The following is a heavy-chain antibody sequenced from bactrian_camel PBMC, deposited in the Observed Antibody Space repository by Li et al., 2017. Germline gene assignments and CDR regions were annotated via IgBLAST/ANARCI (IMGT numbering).Heavy chain of an antibody. CDR2: IGSVGET. J-gene: IGHJ4*01. CDR1: GLIYRYYC. D-gene: IGHD2*01. V-gene: IGHV3S53*01. CDR3: AAVSAPAEGRCAYYAHRYCTD. Sequence: HVQLVESGGGSVQSGGSLRLSCEVSGLIYRYYCMAWFRQAPGRERERVAAIGSVGETNYDDPVKGRFTISQDNAKNTLYLQMNNLKPDDTAMYYCAAVSAPAEGRCAYYAHRYCTDWGQGTQVTVS.